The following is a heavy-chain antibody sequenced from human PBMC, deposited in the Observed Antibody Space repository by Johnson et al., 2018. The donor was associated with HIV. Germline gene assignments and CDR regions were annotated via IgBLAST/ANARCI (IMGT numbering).Heavy chain of an antibody. D-gene: IGHD3/OR15-3a*01. V-gene: IGHV3-30*04. Sequence: QVQLVESGGGVVQPGRSLRLSCAASGFTFSRYAMHWVRQAPGKGLEWVAVISYDGSNKYYADSVKGRFIIPRDNSKNTLYLQMNSLRSEDTGVLYCAKGDLDFTDDFCYVDAYEMCGQGTMVSVS. CDR3: AKGDLDFTDDFCYVDAYEM. CDR2: ISYDGSNK. CDR1: GFTFSRYA. J-gene: IGHJ3*02.